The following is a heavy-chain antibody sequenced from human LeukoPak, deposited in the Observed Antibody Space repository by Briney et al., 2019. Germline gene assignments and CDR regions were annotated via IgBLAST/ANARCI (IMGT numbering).Heavy chain of an antibody. CDR3: ARDYALGQLGY. CDR2: ISYDGSNK. CDR1: GFTFSSYA. D-gene: IGHD2-2*01. Sequence: PGGSLRLSCAASGFTFSSYAMHWVRQAPGKGLEWVAVISYDGSNKYYADSVKGRFTISRDNSKNTLYLQMNGLRAEDTAVYYCARDYALGQLGYWGQGTLVTVSS. V-gene: IGHV3-30-3*01. J-gene: IGHJ4*02.